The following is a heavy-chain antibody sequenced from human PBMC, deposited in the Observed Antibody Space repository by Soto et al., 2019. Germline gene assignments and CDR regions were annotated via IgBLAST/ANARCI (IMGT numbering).Heavy chain of an antibody. D-gene: IGHD3-22*01. Sequence: SETLSITCTVSGGSISSGDYYWSWIRQPPGKGLEWIGYIYYSGSTYYNPSLKSRVTISVDTSKNQFSLKLSSVTAADTAVYYCASSSYYYDSSGYYSQIDYWGQGTLVTVS. CDR1: GGSISSGDYY. V-gene: IGHV4-30-4*01. CDR3: ASSSYYYDSSGYYSQIDY. CDR2: IYYSGST. J-gene: IGHJ4*02.